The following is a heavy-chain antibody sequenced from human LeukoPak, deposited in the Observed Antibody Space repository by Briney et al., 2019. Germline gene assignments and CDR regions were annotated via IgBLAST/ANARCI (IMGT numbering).Heavy chain of an antibody. CDR1: GFRFGDYA. V-gene: IGHV3-74*01. Sequence: GGSLRLSCTASGFRFGDYAMSWVRQAPGKGLVWVSRIDSDGSRTSYADSVKGRFTISRDNAKNTLYLQMNSLRADDTAVYYCAREYMDYFDYWGQGTLVTVSS. D-gene: IGHD1-14*01. CDR2: IDSDGSRT. CDR3: AREYMDYFDY. J-gene: IGHJ4*02.